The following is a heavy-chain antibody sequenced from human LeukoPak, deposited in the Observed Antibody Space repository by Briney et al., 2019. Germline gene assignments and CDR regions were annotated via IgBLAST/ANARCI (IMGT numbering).Heavy chain of an antibody. CDR2: IYYSGST. CDR1: GGSISSSRSYH. D-gene: IGHD2-15*01. J-gene: IGHJ4*02. CDR3: ARTYCSGGSCYESFDY. V-gene: IGHV4-39*07. Sequence: PSETLSLTCSVSGGSISSSRSYHWAWIRQPPGKGLEWIGSIYYSGSTYHNPSLKSRVTISVDKSKNQFSLKLSSVTAADTAMYYCARTYCSGGSCYESFDYWGQGTLVTVSS.